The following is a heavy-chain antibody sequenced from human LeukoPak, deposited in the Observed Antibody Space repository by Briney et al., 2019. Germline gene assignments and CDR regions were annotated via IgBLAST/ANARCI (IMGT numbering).Heavy chain of an antibody. J-gene: IGHJ4*02. D-gene: IGHD3-10*01. CDR3: ARDQDYYGSGSYYNGDY. CDR2: INPNSGGT. V-gene: IGHV1-2*02. CDR1: GYTFTGYY. Sequence: GASVKVSCKASGYTFTGYYMHWVRQAPGQGLEWMGWINPNSGGTNYAQKFQGRVTMTRDTSISTAYMELSRLRSDDTAVCYCARDQDYYGSGSYYNGDYWGQGTLVTVSS.